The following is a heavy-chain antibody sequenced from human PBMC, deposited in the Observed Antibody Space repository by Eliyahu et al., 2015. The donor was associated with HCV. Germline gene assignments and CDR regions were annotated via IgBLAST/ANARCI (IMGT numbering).Heavy chain of an antibody. J-gene: IGHJ4*02. V-gene: IGHV3-23*01. CDR2: ISGSGGST. Sequence: EVQLLESGGGLVQPGGSLRLSCAASGFTFSXYAXSWVRQAPGKGLEGVSAISGSGGSTYYADSVKGRFTISRDNSKNTLYLQMNSLRAEDTAVYYCAKDRYYGDYVGSPNDYWGQGTLVTVSS. CDR1: GFTFSXYA. CDR3: AKDRYYGDYVGSPNDY. D-gene: IGHD4-17*01.